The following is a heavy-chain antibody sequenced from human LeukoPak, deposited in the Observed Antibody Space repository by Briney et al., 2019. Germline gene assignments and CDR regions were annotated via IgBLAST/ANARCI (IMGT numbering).Heavy chain of an antibody. CDR2: IYHSGTT. Sequence: SETLSLXCTVSGASLSASGRNWGWDRQPPGKGLEWIASIYHSGTTYYSPSFESRVTVSVDTSKNQFSLKLSSVTATDTAVYYCLSGRDNAFDPWGQGTLVTVSP. CDR1: GASLSASGRN. D-gene: IGHD2-8*02. J-gene: IGHJ5*02. CDR3: LSGRDNAFDP. V-gene: IGHV4-39*01.